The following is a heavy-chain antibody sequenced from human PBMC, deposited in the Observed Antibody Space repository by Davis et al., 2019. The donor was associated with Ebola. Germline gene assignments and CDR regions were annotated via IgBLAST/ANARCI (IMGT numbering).Heavy chain of an antibody. CDR3: ARDLIVGATDY. D-gene: IGHD1-26*01. J-gene: IGHJ4*02. Sequence: ASVKVSCKASGGTFSSYTISWVRQAPGQGLEWMGWISAYNGNTNYAQKLQGRVTMTTDTSTSTAYMELRSLRSDDTAVYYCARDLIVGATDYWGQGTLVTVSS. CDR1: GGTFSSYT. V-gene: IGHV1-18*01. CDR2: ISAYNGNT.